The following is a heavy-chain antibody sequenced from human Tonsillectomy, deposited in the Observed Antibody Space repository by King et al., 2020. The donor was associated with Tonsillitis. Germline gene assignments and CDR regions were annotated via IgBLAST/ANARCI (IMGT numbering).Heavy chain of an antibody. D-gene: IGHD5-24*01. J-gene: IGHJ4*02. CDR2: ITGGDGDI. Sequence: VQLVESGGGLVQPGGSLRLSCAASGFTFTNHAMTWVRQAPGKGLEWISGITGGDGDIYFIDSVRGRFTISRDNSKNMLYLQMNSLRAEDTGIYYCARDSTPGDGQLVFDHWGQGTPVTVSS. CDR3: ARDSTPGDGQLVFDH. CDR1: GFTFTNHA. V-gene: IGHV3-23*04.